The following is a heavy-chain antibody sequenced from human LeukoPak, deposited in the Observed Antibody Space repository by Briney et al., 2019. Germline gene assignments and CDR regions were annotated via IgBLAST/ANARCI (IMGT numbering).Heavy chain of an antibody. J-gene: IGHJ4*02. CDR3: ARDGSGWKFDN. D-gene: IGHD6-19*01. V-gene: IGHV3-11*05. CDR1: GFTFSDYY. CDR2: ISKSGEYT. Sequence: KSGGSLRLSCAASGFTFSDYYMSWIRQPPGKGLECVSHISKSGEYTNYADSVKGRFTISRDNAKNSMYLQMNSLRDDDTAVYYCARDGSGWKFDNWGQGTLVTVSS.